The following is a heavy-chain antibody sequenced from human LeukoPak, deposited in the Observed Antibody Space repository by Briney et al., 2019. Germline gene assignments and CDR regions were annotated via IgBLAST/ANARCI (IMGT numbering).Heavy chain of an antibody. V-gene: IGHV3-74*01. CDR3: ARGGVGCFDY. J-gene: IGHJ4*02. Sequence: GGSLRLSCAAAGFTFSSYWIHWVRQAPGKGLVWVSHINSDGSSATYADSVKGRLTISRDNAKNTVYLQMNSLRAEDTAVYFCARGGVGCFDYWGQGALVTVSS. D-gene: IGHD6-19*01. CDR2: INSDGSSA. CDR1: GFTFSSYW.